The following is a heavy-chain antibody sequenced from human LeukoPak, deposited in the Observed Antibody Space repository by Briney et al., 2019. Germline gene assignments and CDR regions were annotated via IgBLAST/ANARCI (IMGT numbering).Heavy chain of an antibody. CDR3: ARAKGYSGYDRRYYYYYYMDV. CDR1: GGSISSSNYY. J-gene: IGHJ6*03. Sequence: SETLSLTCSVSGGSISSSNYYWGWIRQPPGKGLEWIGSISYSGSTHYNPSLTSRVTILVDTSKNQFSLKLSSVTAADTAVYYCARAKGYSGYDRRYYYYYYMDVRGKGTTVTVS. D-gene: IGHD5-12*01. V-gene: IGHV4-39*07. CDR2: ISYSGST.